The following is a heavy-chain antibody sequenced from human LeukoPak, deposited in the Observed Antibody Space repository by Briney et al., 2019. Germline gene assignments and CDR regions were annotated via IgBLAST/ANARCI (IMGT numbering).Heavy chain of an antibody. CDR3: ARTAPPGPVDTAMDPDY. V-gene: IGHV1-69*06. Sequence: RASVKVSCKASGGTFSSYAISWVRQAPGQGLEWMGGIIPIFGTANYAQKFQGRVTITADKSTSTAYMELSSLRSEDTAVYYCARTAPPGPVDTAMDPDYWGQGTLVTVSS. CDR2: IIPIFGTA. J-gene: IGHJ4*02. CDR1: GGTFSSYA. D-gene: IGHD5-18*01.